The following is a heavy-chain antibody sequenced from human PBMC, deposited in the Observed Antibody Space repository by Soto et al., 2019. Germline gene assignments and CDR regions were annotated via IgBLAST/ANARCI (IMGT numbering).Heavy chain of an antibody. D-gene: IGHD3-22*01. CDR3: AREWGYYDSSGYYWRGHLDL. CDR1: GYTFTSYY. J-gene: IGHJ2*01. V-gene: IGHV1-46*01. CDR2: INPSGGST. Sequence: ASVKVSCKASGYTFTSYYMHWVRQAPGQGLEWMGIINPSGGSTSYAQKFQGRVTMTRDTSTSTVYMELSSLRSEDTAVYYCAREWGYYDSSGYYWRGHLDLWGRGTLVTVSS.